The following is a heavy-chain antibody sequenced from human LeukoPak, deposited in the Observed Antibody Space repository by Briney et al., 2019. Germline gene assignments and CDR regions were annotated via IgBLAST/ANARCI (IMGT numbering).Heavy chain of an antibody. CDR2: VITVGGST. V-gene: IGHV3-64*01. D-gene: IGHD4-11*01. CDR3: ARVVCNYKWHAFDS. Sequence: GGSLRLSCAASGFTFSNYAMHWVRQAPGEGLEYVSAVITVGGSTYYAKSVKGRFTVSRDISKNTLYLQMGSLRAEDTALYYCARVVCNYKWHAFDSWGQGTLDTVSS. J-gene: IGHJ4*02. CDR1: GFTFSNYA.